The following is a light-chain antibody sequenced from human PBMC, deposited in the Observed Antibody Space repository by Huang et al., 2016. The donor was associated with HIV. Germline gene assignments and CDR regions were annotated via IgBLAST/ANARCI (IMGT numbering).Light chain of an antibody. J-gene: IGKJ5*01. CDR3: QHYADFPIT. CDR2: DAS. V-gene: IGKV1-33*01. CDR1: QYISTY. Sequence: DIQMTQSPSSLSASVGDRVTITCQASQYISTYLKWYQQKPGKAPQLLIYDASNLETGVPSRFSGSGAGTDFTFTISSLQPEDIATYYCQHYADFPITFGHGTRLDIK.